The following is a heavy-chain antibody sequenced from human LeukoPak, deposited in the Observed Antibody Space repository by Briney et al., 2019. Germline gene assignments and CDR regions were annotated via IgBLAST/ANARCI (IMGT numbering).Heavy chain of an antibody. J-gene: IGHJ4*02. CDR3: ARVAPGYPIVVVVAATLYYFDY. CDR2: NYSGGSS. V-gene: IGHV3-53*01. D-gene: IGHD2-15*01. Sequence: NYSGGSSYYADSVKGRFTISRDDSKNTLYLQMNSLRAEDTAVYYCARVAPGYPIVVVVAATLYYFDYWGQGTLVTVSS.